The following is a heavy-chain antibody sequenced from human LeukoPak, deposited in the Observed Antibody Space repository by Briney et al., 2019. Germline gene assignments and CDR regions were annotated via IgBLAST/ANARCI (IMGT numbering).Heavy chain of an antibody. D-gene: IGHD6-19*01. V-gene: IGHV4-39*01. CDR2: IYYSGST. CDR3: ARLVDSSGWYAFDY. Sequence: PSETLSLTCTVSGGSLSSSTYSWGWIRQPPGKGLEWIGRIYYSGSTYYNPSLESRVTISVDTSKNQFSLKLSSVTAADTAVYSCARLVDSSGWYAFDYWGQGTLVTVSS. CDR1: GGSLSSSTYS. J-gene: IGHJ4*02.